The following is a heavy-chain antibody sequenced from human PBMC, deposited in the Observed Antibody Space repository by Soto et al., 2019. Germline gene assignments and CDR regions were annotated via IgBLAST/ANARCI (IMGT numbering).Heavy chain of an antibody. CDR1: GGSISSGDYY. CDR2: IYYSGST. J-gene: IGHJ6*01. Sequence: SETLSLTCTVSGGSISSGDYYWSWVRQPPGKGLEWIGYIYYSGSTYYNPSLKSRVTISVDTSKNQFSLKLSSVTAADTAVYYCARAAAYYYYGMDVWGQGTTVTVSS. V-gene: IGHV4-30-4*01. CDR3: ARAAAYYYYGMDV.